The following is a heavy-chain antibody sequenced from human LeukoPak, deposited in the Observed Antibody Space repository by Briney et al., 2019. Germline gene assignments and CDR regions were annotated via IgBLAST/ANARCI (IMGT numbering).Heavy chain of an antibody. J-gene: IGHJ6*02. CDR1: GGSISSTTYY. D-gene: IGHD3-22*01. CDR2: IHYSGSS. V-gene: IGHV4-39*07. Sequence: SETLSLTCTVSGGSISSTTYYWGWIRQPPGKGLEWIGSIHYSGSSYYNASLRSRVTISSDTSNNQLSLKLRSVTAADTAVYYCARDLWNYDSAGYPQDPRSGMDVWGQGTTVTVSS. CDR3: ARDLWNYDSAGYPQDPRSGMDV.